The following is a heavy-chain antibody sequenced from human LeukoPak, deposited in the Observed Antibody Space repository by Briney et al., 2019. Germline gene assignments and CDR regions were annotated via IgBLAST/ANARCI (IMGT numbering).Heavy chain of an antibody. D-gene: IGHD3-16*01. CDR2: INSDGSGT. CDR1: GFTFSSYW. V-gene: IGHV3-74*01. Sequence: PGGSLRLSCAASGFTFSSYWMHWVRQAPGKGLVWVSRINSDGSGTTYADSVKSRFTISRDNAKNTLYSQMSSLRVEDTAVYYCANGYTSTYYNALDIRGQGTMVTVSS. CDR3: ANGYTSTYYNALDI. J-gene: IGHJ3*02.